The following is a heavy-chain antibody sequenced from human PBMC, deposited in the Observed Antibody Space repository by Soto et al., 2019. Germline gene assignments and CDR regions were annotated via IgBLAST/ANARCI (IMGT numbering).Heavy chain of an antibody. Sequence: SVKVSCKASGYTFTSYAMHWVRQAPGQRLEWMGWINAGNGNTKYSQKFQGRVTITRDTSASTAYMELSSLRSEDTAVYYCAREYYDILTGYYPFGYWCQGTLVTVSS. D-gene: IGHD3-9*01. CDR3: AREYYDILTGYYPFGY. CDR1: GYTFTSYA. CDR2: INAGNGNT. V-gene: IGHV1-3*01. J-gene: IGHJ4*02.